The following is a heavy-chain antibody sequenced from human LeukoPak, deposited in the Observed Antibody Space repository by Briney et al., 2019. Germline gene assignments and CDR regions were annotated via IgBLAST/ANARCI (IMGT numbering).Heavy chain of an antibody. V-gene: IGHV3-9*01. CDR3: AKDRGGGSQLGDAYDV. J-gene: IGHJ3*01. CDR1: GFPFDEHA. D-gene: IGHD3-10*01. CDR2: ISYSSETI. Sequence: GRSLRLSCAASGFPFDEHAMHWVRQGPGKGLEWVSGISYSSETIGYVDSVKGQFTISRDNVRKSLYLQMNSLRIEDTALYYCAKDRGGGSQLGDAYDVWGQGTMVSVSA.